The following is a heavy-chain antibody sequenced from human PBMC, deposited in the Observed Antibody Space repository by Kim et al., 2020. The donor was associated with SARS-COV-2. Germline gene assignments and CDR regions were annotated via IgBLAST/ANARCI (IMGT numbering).Heavy chain of an antibody. Sequence: SETLSLTCAVYGGSFSGYYWSWIRQPPGKGLEWIGEINHSGSTNYNPSLKSRVTISVDTSKNQFSLKLSSVTAADTAVYYCERGGYYGMDVWGQGTTVTV. CDR1: GGSFSGYY. J-gene: IGHJ6*02. CDR3: ERGGYYGMDV. V-gene: IGHV4-34*01. CDR2: INHSGST.